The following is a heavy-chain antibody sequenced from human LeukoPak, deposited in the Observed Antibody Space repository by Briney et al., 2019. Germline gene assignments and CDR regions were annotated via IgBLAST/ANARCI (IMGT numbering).Heavy chain of an antibody. Sequence: SQTLSLTCAISGDSVSSNSAAWNWIRPSPSRGLEWLGWTYYRSKWYNDYAVSVKSRITINPDTSKNQFSRQLNSVTPEDTAVYYCAREGLLWFGEFPYYFDYWGQGTLVTVSS. CDR3: AREGLLWFGEFPYYFDY. CDR1: GDSVSSNSAA. CDR2: TYYRSKWYN. D-gene: IGHD3-10*01. V-gene: IGHV6-1*01. J-gene: IGHJ4*02.